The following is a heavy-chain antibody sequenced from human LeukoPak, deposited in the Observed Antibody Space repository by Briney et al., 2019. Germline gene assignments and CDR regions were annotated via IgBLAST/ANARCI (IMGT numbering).Heavy chain of an antibody. CDR1: GGSISSGGYY. CDR3: ARRGLIAAAGTGPTNQGDY. D-gene: IGHD6-13*01. Sequence: SETLSLTCTVSGGSISSGGYYWSWIRQPPGKGLEWIGSIYYSGSTYYNPSLKSRVTISVDTSKNQFSLKLSSVTAADTAVYYCARRGLIAAAGTGPTNQGDYWGQGTLVTVSS. V-gene: IGHV4-39*01. CDR2: IYYSGST. J-gene: IGHJ4*02.